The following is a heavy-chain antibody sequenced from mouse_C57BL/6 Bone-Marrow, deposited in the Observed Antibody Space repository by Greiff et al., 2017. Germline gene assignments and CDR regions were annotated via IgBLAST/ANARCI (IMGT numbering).Heavy chain of an antibody. D-gene: IGHD1-1*01. V-gene: IGHV1-82*01. CDR2: IYPGDGDT. Sequence: QVQLKQSGPELVKPGASVKISCKASGYAFSSSWMNWVKQRPGKGLEWIGRIYPGDGDTNYNGKFKGKATLTADKSSSTAYMQLSRLTSEDSAVYLCARTRLLRCGYYFDYWRQGTTLTVSS. J-gene: IGHJ2*01. CDR1: GYAFSSSW. CDR3: ARTRLLRCGYYFDY.